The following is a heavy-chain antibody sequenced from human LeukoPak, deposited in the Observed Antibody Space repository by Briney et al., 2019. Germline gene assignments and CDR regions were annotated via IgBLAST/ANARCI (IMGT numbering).Heavy chain of an antibody. Sequence: SETLSLTCTVSGGSISSYYWSWIRQPPGKGLEWIGYIYYSGSTNYNPSLKSRVTISVDTSKNQFSLKLSSVTAADTAVYYCARAIAVADTTDYWGQGTLVTVSS. CDR2: IYYSGST. CDR1: GGSISSYY. CDR3: ARAIAVADTTDY. D-gene: IGHD6-19*01. V-gene: IGHV4-59*08. J-gene: IGHJ4*02.